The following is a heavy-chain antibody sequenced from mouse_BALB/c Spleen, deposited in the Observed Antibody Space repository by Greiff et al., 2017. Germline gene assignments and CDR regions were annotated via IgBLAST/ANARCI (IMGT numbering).Heavy chain of an antibody. Sequence: DVMLVESGGGLVKPGGSLKLSCAASGFAFSSYDMSWVRQTPEKRLEWVAYISSGGGSTYYPDTVKGRFTISRDNAKNTLYLQMSSLKSEDTAMYYCARVSISSYDYWGQGTTLTVSS. V-gene: IGHV5-12-1*01. D-gene: IGHD1-1*01. CDR3: ARVSISSYDY. J-gene: IGHJ2*01. CDR1: GFAFSSYD. CDR2: ISSGGGST.